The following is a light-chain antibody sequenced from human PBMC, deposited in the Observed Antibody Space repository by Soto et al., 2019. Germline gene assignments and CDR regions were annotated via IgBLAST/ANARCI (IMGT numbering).Light chain of an antibody. V-gene: IGLV2-8*01. Sequence: QSALTQPPSASGSLGQSVTISCTGTSSDVGAYNYVSWYQQHPGKAPKLMIYEVTRRPSGVPDRFSGSKSGNTASLNVSGLQAEEEADYYCCSYADNNDYVFGTGTKLTVL. CDR3: CSYADNNDYV. CDR1: SSDVGAYNY. J-gene: IGLJ1*01. CDR2: EVT.